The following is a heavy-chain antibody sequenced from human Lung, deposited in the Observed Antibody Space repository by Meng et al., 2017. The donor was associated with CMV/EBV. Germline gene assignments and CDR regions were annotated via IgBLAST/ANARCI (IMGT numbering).Heavy chain of an antibody. CDR1: GGSINSGGYY. CDR2: IYHSGTT. V-gene: IGHV4-31*03. D-gene: IGHD3-22*01. Sequence: TXSLXCTVSGGSINSGGYYWSWIRQHPGKGLEWIGHIYHSGTTSYNPSLKSRVSISVDTSKKQFSLKLSSTTAADTAVYYCARAQYYYDSSAFFEYWGQGALVTVSS. J-gene: IGHJ4*02. CDR3: ARAQYYYDSSAFFEY.